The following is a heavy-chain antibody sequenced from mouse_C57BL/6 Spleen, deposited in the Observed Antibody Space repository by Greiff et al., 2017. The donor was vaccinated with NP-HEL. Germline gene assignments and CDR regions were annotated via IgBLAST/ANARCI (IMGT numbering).Heavy chain of an antibody. D-gene: IGHD2-1*01. V-gene: IGHV5-17*01. J-gene: IGHJ1*03. CDR3: ARDGKGYFDV. Sequence: EVQLVESGGGLVKPGGSLKLSCAASGFTFSDYGMHWVRQAPEKGLEWVAYISSGSSTIYYADTVKGRFTISRDNAKNTLFLQMTSLRSEATAMYYCARDGKGYFDVWGTGTTVTVSS. CDR2: ISSGSSTI. CDR1: GFTFSDYG.